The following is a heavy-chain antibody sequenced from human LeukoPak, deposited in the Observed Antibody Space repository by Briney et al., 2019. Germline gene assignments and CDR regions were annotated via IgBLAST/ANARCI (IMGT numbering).Heavy chain of an antibody. CDR3: AKGKFDP. V-gene: IGHV3-48*01. J-gene: IGHJ5*02. Sequence: GGFLRLSCAASGFTFSSYSMNWVRQAPGKGLEWVSYISSSSSTIYYADSVKGRFTISRDNSKNTLYLQMNSLRAEDTAVYYCAKGKFDPWGQGTLVTVSS. CDR1: GFTFSSYS. CDR2: ISSSSSTI.